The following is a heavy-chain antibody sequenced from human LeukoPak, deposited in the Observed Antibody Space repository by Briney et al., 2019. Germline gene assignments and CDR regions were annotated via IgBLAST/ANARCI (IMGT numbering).Heavy chain of an antibody. CDR1: GYTFTSYD. V-gene: IGHV1-8*01. J-gene: IGHJ4*02. Sequence: ASVKVSCKASGYTFTSYDINWVRQATGQGLEWMGWMNPNSGNTGYAQKFQGRVTMTRNTSISTAYMELSSLRSEDTAVYYCAGSYSSSWYPLDYWGQGILVTVSS. CDR2: MNPNSGNT. CDR3: AGSYSSSWYPLDY. D-gene: IGHD6-13*01.